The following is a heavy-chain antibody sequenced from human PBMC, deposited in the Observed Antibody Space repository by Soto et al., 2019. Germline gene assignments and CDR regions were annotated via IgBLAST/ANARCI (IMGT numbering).Heavy chain of an antibody. D-gene: IGHD1-26*01. CDR3: ARHEGVGATRFDP. V-gene: IGHV5-51*01. CDR1: GYSFAGYW. J-gene: IGHJ5*02. Sequence: PGESLKISCKGSGYSFAGYWITWVRQMPGKGLEWMGIIYPGDSDTRYSPSFQGQVTISADKSISTAYLQWSSLKASDTAMYYCARHEGVGATRFDPWGQGTLVTVSS. CDR2: IYPGDSDT.